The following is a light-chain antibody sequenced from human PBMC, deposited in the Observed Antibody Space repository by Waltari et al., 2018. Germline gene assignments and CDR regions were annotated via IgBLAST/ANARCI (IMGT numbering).Light chain of an antibody. J-gene: IGKJ4*01. CDR1: QSISNF. CDR3: QQSYRTPLT. Sequence: DIHLTQSPSSLSASAGDRVTLTCRASQSISNFLNWDQQKPGNAPNLLIYDTSSLQSGVPSRFSGSGSGTDFTLTISSLQPEDFATYFCQQSYRTPLTFGGGTKVEIK. CDR2: DTS. V-gene: IGKV1-39*01.